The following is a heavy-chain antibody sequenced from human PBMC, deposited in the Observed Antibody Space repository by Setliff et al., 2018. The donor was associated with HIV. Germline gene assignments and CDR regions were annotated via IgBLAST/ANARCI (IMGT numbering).Heavy chain of an antibody. CDR3: ARDLDYGDD. V-gene: IGHV3-7*01. CDR1: GFTSNNYA. CDR2: IKQDGSEK. Sequence: LRLSCAASGFTSNNYAMHWVRQAPGKGLEWVANIKQDGSEKYYVDSVKGRFTISRDNAKNSLYLQMNSLRAEDTAVYYCARDLDYGDDWGQGTLVTVSS. D-gene: IGHD3-16*01. J-gene: IGHJ4*02.